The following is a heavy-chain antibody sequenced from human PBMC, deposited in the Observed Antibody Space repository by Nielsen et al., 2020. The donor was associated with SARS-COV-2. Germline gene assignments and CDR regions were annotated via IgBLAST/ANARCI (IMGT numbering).Heavy chain of an antibody. Sequence: GGSLRLSCAASGLTFNNYAMSWVRQAPGKGLEWVSTIDLSGYDISYADSVKGRFIISRDNSKNALYLQMNNLRAEDSAVYYCAAGPTSGWFSFFGYWGQGILVTASS. CDR2: IDLSGYDI. V-gene: IGHV3-23*01. D-gene: IGHD6-19*01. CDR3: AAGPTSGWFSFFGY. J-gene: IGHJ4*02. CDR1: GLTFNNYA.